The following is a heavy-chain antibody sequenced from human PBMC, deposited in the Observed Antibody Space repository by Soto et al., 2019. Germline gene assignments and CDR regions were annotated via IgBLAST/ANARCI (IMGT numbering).Heavy chain of an antibody. D-gene: IGHD3-9*01. CDR1: GYTFTSYG. Sequence: QVQLVQSGAEVKKPGASVKVSCKASGYTFTSYGISWVRQAPGQGLEWMGWISAYNGNTNYAQKLQGRVTMTTDTSTSTAYMELRSLRSDDTAVYYCARDTDDDILTGYAGSGDYWGQGTLVTVSS. J-gene: IGHJ4*02. V-gene: IGHV1-18*01. CDR2: ISAYNGNT. CDR3: ARDTDDDILTGYAGSGDY.